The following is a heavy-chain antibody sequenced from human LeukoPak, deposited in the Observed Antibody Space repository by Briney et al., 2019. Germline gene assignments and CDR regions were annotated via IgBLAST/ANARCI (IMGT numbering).Heavy chain of an antibody. D-gene: IGHD3/OR15-3a*01. CDR1: GFTFSRHA. V-gene: IGHV3-23*01. CDR3: ARDRDIILIGHGMDV. Sequence: GESLTLSCAASGFTFSRHALTWARQAPGKGLEWVSTIGGAAGSTNYADSVRGRFTISRDNSNNTLFLHMTNLRAEDTAVYYCARDRDIILIGHGMDVWGQGTTVTVSS. J-gene: IGHJ6*02. CDR2: IGGAAGST.